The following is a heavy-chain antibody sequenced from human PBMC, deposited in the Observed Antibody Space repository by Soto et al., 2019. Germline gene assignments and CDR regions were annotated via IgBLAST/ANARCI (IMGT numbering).Heavy chain of an antibody. J-gene: IGHJ4*02. CDR1: GFSFSDYY. CDR3: ARDSNSASAGY. Sequence: QVQLVESGGGLVKPGGSLRLSCAASGFSFSDYYMSWIRQAPGKGLEWVSYITSGSTVYYTDSVKGRFTISRDNAKNSLYLQMNSLRAEDTAAYYCARDSNSASAGYWGQGTLVTVSS. D-gene: IGHD2-15*01. V-gene: IGHV3-11*01. CDR2: ITSGSTV.